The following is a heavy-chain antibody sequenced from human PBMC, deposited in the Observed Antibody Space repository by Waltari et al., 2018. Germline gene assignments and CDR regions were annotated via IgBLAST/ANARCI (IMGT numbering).Heavy chain of an antibody. J-gene: IGHJ3*02. CDR3: AREDSSSSRGEAFDI. Sequence: QVQLQESGPGLVKPSETLSLTCTVSGGSISSDYWSWIRHPAGKGLEWIGRIYTSGSTNYNPSLKSRVTMSVDTSKNQFSLKLSSVTAADTAVYYCAREDSSSSRGEAFDIWGQGTMVTVSS. CDR1: GGSISSDY. V-gene: IGHV4-4*07. D-gene: IGHD6-6*01. CDR2: IYTSGST.